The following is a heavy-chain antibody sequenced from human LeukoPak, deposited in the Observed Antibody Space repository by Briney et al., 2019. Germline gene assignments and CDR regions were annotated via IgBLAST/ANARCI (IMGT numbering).Heavy chain of an antibody. V-gene: IGHV4-59*01. Sequence: SETLSLTCIVSGGSITSDYWSWIRQPPGKGLEWIGYIENSGRTEYNPSLMSRITISVDTSKIQFPLMLSPVTAADTAVYYCARGRYGGYFDCWGQGTLVTVSS. D-gene: IGHD4-23*01. CDR2: IENSGRT. J-gene: IGHJ4*02. CDR1: GGSITSDY. CDR3: ARGRYGGYFDC.